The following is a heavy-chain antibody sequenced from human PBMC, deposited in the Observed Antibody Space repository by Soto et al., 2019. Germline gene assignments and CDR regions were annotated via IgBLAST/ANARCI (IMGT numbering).Heavy chain of an antibody. D-gene: IGHD7-27*01. Sequence: GGSLRLSCAASGFTFRLYDMSWVRQAPGKGLEWVSSLSASGDRTDYVDSVKGRFAISRDNSKNMVYLQMSSLRSEATAVYYCAPRNWDNPAKCDYWGQGTQVTVSS. CDR3: APRNWDNPAKCDY. CDR2: LSASGDRT. CDR1: GFTFRLYD. V-gene: IGHV3-23*01. J-gene: IGHJ4*01.